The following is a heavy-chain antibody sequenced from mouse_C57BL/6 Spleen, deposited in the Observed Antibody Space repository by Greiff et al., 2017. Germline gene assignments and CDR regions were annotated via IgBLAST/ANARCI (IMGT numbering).Heavy chain of an antibody. CDR2: INPNNGGT. D-gene: IGHD2-3*01. CDR1: GYTFTDYN. Sequence: DVKLQESGPELVKPGASVKMSCKASGYTFTDYNMHWVKQSHGKSLEWIGYINPNNGGTSYNQKFKGKATLTVNKSSSTAYMELRSLTSEDSAVYYCARCEGWLLPYAMDYWGQGTSVTVSS. CDR3: ARCEGWLLPYAMDY. V-gene: IGHV1-22*01. J-gene: IGHJ4*01.